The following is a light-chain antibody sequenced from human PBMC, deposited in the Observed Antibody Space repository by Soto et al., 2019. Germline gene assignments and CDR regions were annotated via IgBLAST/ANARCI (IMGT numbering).Light chain of an antibody. V-gene: IGKV3-20*01. CDR2: DAS. J-gene: IGKJ5*01. CDR1: QSVSSY. Sequence: EIALTQSPATLSLSQVERAPLSCRASQSVSSYLAWYQQKPGQAPRLLIYDASNRATGIPDRFSGSGSGTDFTLTISRLEPEEFAVYYCQQYGSSPLTFGQGKRLEIK. CDR3: QQYGSSPLT.